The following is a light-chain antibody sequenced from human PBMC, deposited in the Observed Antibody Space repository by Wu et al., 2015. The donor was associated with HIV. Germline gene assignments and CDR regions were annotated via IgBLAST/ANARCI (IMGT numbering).Light chain of an antibody. Sequence: DIQMTQSPSSLSASIGDRVTITCRASQRISTSLNWFQQKEGKAPKLLIYDAPSLQGGVPSRFSGSGSGTDFTLTISSLQPEDFASYFCQQTYTILWTFGQGTRVEI. CDR1: QRISTS. V-gene: IGKV1-39*01. CDR3: QQTYTILWT. CDR2: DAP. J-gene: IGKJ1*01.